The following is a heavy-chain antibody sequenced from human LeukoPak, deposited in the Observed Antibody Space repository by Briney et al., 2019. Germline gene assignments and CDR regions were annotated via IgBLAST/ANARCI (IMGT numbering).Heavy chain of an antibody. CDR2: IFYSGST. CDR3: ARQGYYGSGSYLGFFDY. Sequence: SEALSLTCTVSGGSISTSSYYWGWVRQPPGKGLEWIGNIFYSGSTYYNPSLKSRVTISVDTSKNQFSLRLSSVTAADTAVYYCARQGYYGSGSYLGFFDYWGQGALVTVSS. CDR1: GGSISTSSYY. V-gene: IGHV4-39*01. J-gene: IGHJ4*02. D-gene: IGHD3-10*01.